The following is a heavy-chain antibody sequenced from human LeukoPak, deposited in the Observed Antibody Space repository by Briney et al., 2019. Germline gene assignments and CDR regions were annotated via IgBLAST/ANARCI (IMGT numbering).Heavy chain of an antibody. Sequence: GGSLRPSCAASGFTVSSNYMSWVRQAPGKGLEWVTVISYDGSNKYYADSVKGRFTISRDNSKNTLYLQMNSLRAEDTAVYYCARGRLRFLEWFEFDGDAFDIWGQGTMVTVSS. CDR2: ISYDGSNK. V-gene: IGHV3-30*03. J-gene: IGHJ3*02. CDR1: GFTVSSNY. CDR3: ARGRLRFLEWFEFDGDAFDI. D-gene: IGHD3-3*01.